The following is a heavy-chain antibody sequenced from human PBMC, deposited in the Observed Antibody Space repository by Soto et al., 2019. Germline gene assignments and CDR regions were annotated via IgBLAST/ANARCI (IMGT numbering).Heavy chain of an antibody. CDR3: ARSAKKTWLPDF. Sequence: ASVKVSCKASGFSFIDYSILWVRQAPGQSLEWLGWINAGNGNAKYSHKFQDRVTITSDTSATTTYMELRSLRSEDTAVFYCARSAKKTWLPDFWGQGTLVTVSS. J-gene: IGHJ1*01. CDR2: INAGNGNA. D-gene: IGHD5-12*01. V-gene: IGHV1-3*01. CDR1: GFSFIDYS.